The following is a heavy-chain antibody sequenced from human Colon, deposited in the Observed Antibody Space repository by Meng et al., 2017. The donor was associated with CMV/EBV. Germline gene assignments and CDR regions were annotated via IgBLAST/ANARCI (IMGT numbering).Heavy chain of an antibody. D-gene: IGHD5-12*01. V-gene: IGHV2-5*01. J-gene: IGHJ4*02. CDR1: GFSLTTLGLS. Sequence: SGPTLVKPTQTLTLTCPFSGFSLTTLGLSVGWIRQPPGKALEWLALVYWNDDIRYNPSLKSRLSVTKYTSKNQVVLRVTNMAPMDSGTYFCAHGGSGYDFGAGGFDYWGQGALVTVSS. CDR3: AHGGSGYDFGAGGFDY. CDR2: VYWNDDI.